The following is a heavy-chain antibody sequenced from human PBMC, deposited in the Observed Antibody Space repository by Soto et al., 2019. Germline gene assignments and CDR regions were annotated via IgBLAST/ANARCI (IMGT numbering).Heavy chain of an antibody. Sequence: QVQLVQSGAEVKTPGASVKVSCKASGYTFATYDINWVRQAPGQGLEWMGWMNPNSGNTGYAQKFQVRLTMTTDTALSLAHTALSSLRTEVTAVSYCARRDAYNFNRLDSWGQGTLVTVSA. CDR3: ARRDAYNFNRLDS. J-gene: IGHJ5*01. CDR2: MNPNSGNT. CDR1: GYTFATYD. D-gene: IGHD1-20*01. V-gene: IGHV1-8*01.